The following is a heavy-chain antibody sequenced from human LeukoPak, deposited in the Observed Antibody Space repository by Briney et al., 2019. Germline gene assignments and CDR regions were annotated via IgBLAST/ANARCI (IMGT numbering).Heavy chain of an antibody. CDR2: IGTTGSYI. CDR1: GVTFSNYS. D-gene: IGHD3-9*01. CDR3: ARDEYDILTDYDY. Sequence: GGSPRLSCAASGVTFSNYSMNWVRQSPGKGREWVSSIGTTGSYIFYADSVKGRFTISRDNAKNTLYLQMNSLRAEDTAVYYCARDEYDILTDYDYWGQGILVTVSS. V-gene: IGHV3-21*01. J-gene: IGHJ4*02.